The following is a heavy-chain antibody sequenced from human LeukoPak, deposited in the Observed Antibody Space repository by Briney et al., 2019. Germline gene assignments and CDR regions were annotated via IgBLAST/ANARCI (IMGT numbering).Heavy chain of an antibody. J-gene: IGHJ2*01. CDR2: IYYSGST. Sequence: GSLRLSCATSGFTFNNYNMNWVRQAPGRALEWIGSIYYSGSTNYNPSLKSRVTMSVDTSKNQFSLKLSSVTAADTAVYYCARDPYGDYDSYWYFDLWGRGTLVTVSS. V-gene: IGHV4-59*01. D-gene: IGHD4-17*01. CDR3: ARDPYGDYDSYWYFDL. CDR1: GFTFNNYN.